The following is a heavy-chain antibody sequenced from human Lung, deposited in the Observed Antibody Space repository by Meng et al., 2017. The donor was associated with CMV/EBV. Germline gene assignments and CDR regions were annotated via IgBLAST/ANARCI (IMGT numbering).Heavy chain of an antibody. V-gene: IGHV4-4*02. CDR3: LRRSGGSV. J-gene: IGHJ1*01. Sequence: QAHWRESGPALVKPSETLSLTCAVSGDSITNHNWWAWVRQPPGKGLEWIGEIPHRGSSAYNPSLKSRVSMSIDKSKNQFSLKLTSVTAADTAVYHCLRRSGGSVWGQGTLVTVSS. D-gene: IGHD3-10*01. CDR2: IPHRGSS. CDR1: GDSITNHNW.